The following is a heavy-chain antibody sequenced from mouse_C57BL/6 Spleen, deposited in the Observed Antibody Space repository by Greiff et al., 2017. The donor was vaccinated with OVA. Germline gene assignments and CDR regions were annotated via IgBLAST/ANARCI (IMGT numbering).Heavy chain of an antibody. CDR1: GYAFTNYL. Sequence: QVQLQQSGAELVRPGTSVKVSCKASGYAFTNYLIEWVKQRPGQGLEWIGVINPGSGGTNYNEKFKGKATLTADKSSSTAYMQLSSLTSEDSAGYFCARGGNLLDYWGQGTTLTVSS. CDR3: ARGGNLLDY. D-gene: IGHD2-1*01. V-gene: IGHV1-54*01. CDR2: INPGSGGT. J-gene: IGHJ2*01.